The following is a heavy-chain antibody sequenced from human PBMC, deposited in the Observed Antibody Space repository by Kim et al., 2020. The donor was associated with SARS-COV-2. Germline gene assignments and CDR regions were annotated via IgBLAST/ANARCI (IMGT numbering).Heavy chain of an antibody. Sequence: SVKVSCKASGGTFSSCAISWVRQAPGQGLEWMGKIIPILGIANYAQKFQGRVMITADKSTSIVYMELSSLRSEDTAVYYCARQVLQSNSSSYNYYGMDVWGQGTPVTVSS. D-gene: IGHD1-1*01. CDR2: IIPILGIA. CDR3: ARQVLQSNSSSYNYYGMDV. V-gene: IGHV1-69*04. J-gene: IGHJ6*02. CDR1: GGTFSSCA.